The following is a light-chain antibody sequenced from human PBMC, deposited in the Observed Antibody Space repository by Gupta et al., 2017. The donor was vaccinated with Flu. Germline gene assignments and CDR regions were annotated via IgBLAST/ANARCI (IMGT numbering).Light chain of an antibody. CDR3: AAWDDSLNVWV. CDR1: RSNIGKNP. Sequence: RVTRSWSGCRSNIGKNPVNWYQQLPGMAPKLLIYTNKKRPSGVPDRFSGSKSGTSASLAISGLQSEEEADYYCAAWDDSLNVWVFGGGTELTVL. CDR2: TNK. V-gene: IGLV1-44*01. J-gene: IGLJ3*02.